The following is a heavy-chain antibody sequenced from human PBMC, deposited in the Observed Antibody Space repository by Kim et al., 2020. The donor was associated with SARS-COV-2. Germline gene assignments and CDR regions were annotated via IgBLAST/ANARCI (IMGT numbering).Heavy chain of an antibody. D-gene: IGHD3-16*01. V-gene: IGHV4-34*01. CDR2: INHSGSS. Sequence: SETLSLTCAVYDASFSGYYWSWIRQSPGKGLEWIGEINHSGSSIYNSSLQSRVTMSVDRSKNQFSLKLSSVTAADTAVYYCAFKKGAWGSYSPHWGQGTLVTVSS. J-gene: IGHJ4*02. CDR1: DASFSGYY. CDR3: AFKKGAWGSYSPH.